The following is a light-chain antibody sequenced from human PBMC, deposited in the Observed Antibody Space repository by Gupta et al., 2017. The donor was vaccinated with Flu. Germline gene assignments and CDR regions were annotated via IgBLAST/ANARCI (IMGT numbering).Light chain of an antibody. CDR2: RNN. J-gene: IGLJ3*02. CDR1: SNSVGNKG. Sequence: TATITSTGTSNSVGNKGASGLHHHHAPPPNLLSDRNNNRHSGISDRFSASRSVTTASLTITCLQTEEAADYYCSSLDSSRNESVFGGGTKVTVL. CDR3: SSLDSSRNESV. V-gene: IGLV10-54*02.